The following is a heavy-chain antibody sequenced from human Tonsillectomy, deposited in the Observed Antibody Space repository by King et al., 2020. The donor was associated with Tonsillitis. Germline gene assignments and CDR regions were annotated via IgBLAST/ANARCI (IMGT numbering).Heavy chain of an antibody. CDR1: GGSISSGDYS. D-gene: IGHD2-8*01. V-gene: IGHV4-30-4*07. J-gene: IGHJ3*02. Sequence: QVQLQESGPGLVKPSETLSLTCAVSGGSISSGDYSWSWIRQPPGKGLEWIGYIYYSGSTYFNPSLKSRVTISLDTSKNQFSLKLSSVTAADTAVYYCARGYCSNGICLDAFDIWGQGTMVTVSS. CDR2: IYYSGST. CDR3: ARGYCSNGICLDAFDI.